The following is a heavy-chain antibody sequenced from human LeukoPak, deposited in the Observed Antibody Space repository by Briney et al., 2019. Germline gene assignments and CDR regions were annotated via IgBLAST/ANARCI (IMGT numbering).Heavy chain of an antibody. Sequence: GGSLSLSCAASGFTFSSYEMNRVRQAPGTGLGGVSYISSSGSTIYYADSVKGRFTISRDNAKNALYLQMNSLRAEDTAVYYCAELGITMIGGVWGKGTTVTISS. CDR3: AELGITMIGGV. CDR1: GFTFSSYE. V-gene: IGHV3-48*03. J-gene: IGHJ6*04. CDR2: ISSSGSTI. D-gene: IGHD3-10*02.